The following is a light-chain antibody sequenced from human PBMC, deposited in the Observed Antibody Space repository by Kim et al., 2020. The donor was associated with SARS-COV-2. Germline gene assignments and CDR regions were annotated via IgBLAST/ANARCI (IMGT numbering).Light chain of an antibody. Sequence: APGKTATITCGGNNIGAQSVHWFQQRPGQAPVLVIYSDNDRPLGIPERFSGSNSGNTATLTVSRVEAGDEADYFCQVWDSSSDHRVFGGGTQLTVL. J-gene: IGLJ3*02. CDR1: NIGAQS. CDR2: SDN. V-gene: IGLV3-21*04. CDR3: QVWDSSSDHRV.